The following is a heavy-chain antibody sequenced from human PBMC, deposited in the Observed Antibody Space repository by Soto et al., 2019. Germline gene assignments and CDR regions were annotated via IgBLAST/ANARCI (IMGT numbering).Heavy chain of an antibody. CDR1: RASVTSGLYY. V-gene: IGHV4-39*01. Sequence: SETLSLTCAVSRASVTSGLYYWGWIRQPPGKGLEWIGNYYYGGSTYYNPSLKSRVGMSLDASTNQFSLKLTSVTAADTAVYYCAGFRGSDTYLAFQADFWGQGTLVTVSS. CDR3: AGFRGSDTYLAFQADF. J-gene: IGHJ4*02. CDR2: YYYGGST. D-gene: IGHD3-10*01.